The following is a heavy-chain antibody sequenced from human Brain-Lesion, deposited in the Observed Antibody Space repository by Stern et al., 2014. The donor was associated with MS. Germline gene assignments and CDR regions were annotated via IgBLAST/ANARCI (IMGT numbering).Heavy chain of an antibody. CDR2: VSYDGSNK. V-gene: IGHV3-30*18. Sequence: VQLVESGGGVVQPGRPLRLSCVDSGFTFGSCALPWVRQAPGKGLEWVAGVSYDGSNKYYADSVKGRFTISRDNSQNTLYMQMSSLRPEDTAVYYCAKDRQYLTYFFDHWGQGSLVTVSS. J-gene: IGHJ5*02. D-gene: IGHD2/OR15-2a*01. CDR1: GFTFGSCA. CDR3: AKDRQYLTYFFDH.